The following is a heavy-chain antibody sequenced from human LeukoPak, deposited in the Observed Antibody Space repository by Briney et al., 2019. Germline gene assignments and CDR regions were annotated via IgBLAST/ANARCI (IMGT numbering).Heavy chain of an antibody. CDR1: GYTFTSYD. Sequence: ASVKVSCKASGYTFTSYDINWVRQATGQGLEWMGWMNPNSGNTGYAQKFQGRVTITRNTSISTAYMELSSLRSDDTAVYYCARGPIVVVPAANDYWGQGTLVTVSS. CDR2: MNPNSGNT. V-gene: IGHV1-8*03. J-gene: IGHJ4*02. CDR3: ARGPIVVVPAANDY. D-gene: IGHD2-2*01.